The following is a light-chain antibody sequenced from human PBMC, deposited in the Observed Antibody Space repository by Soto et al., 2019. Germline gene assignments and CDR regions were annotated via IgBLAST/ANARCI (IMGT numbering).Light chain of an antibody. CDR3: QQTDSFPLT. J-gene: IGKJ4*01. CDR1: QGIDRW. V-gene: IGKV1-12*01. CDR2: VAS. Sequence: DIQMTQSPSTLSGSVGDRVTITCRASQGIDRWLAWYQQKPGKAPNLLIFVASTLRSGVPSRFSGSGSGTDFTLTISTLQPEDFATYFCQQTDSFPLTFGGGTKVDIK.